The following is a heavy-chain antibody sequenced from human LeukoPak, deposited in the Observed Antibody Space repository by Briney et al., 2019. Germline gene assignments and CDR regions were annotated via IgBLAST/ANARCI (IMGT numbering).Heavy chain of an antibody. CDR2: ISSSGITI. V-gene: IGHV3-48*03. CDR3: AKSEYCTNGVCSYFDY. J-gene: IGHJ4*02. Sequence: GGSLRLSCAASGFTFSSYEMNWVRQAPGKGLEWVSYISSSGITIYYADSVKGRFTISRDNSKNTLYLQMNSLRAEDTAVYYCAKSEYCTNGVCSYFDYWGQGTLVTVSS. CDR1: GFTFSSYE. D-gene: IGHD2-8*01.